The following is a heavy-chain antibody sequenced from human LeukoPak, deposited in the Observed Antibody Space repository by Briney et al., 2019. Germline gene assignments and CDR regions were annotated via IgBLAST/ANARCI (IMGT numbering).Heavy chain of an antibody. V-gene: IGHV4-59*01. D-gene: IGHD5-12*01. CDR2: IYYSGST. CDR1: GGSISSYY. J-gene: IGHJ3*02. CDR3: ARRRGFNDAFDI. Sequence: PSETLSLTCTVSGGSISSYYWSWIRQPPGKGLEWIGYIYYSGSTNYNPSLKSRVTISVDTSKNQFSLKLSSVTAADTAVYYCARRRGFNDAFDIWGQGTMVTVSS.